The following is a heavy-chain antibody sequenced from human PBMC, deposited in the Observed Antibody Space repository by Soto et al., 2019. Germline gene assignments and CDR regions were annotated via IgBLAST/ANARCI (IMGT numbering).Heavy chain of an antibody. V-gene: IGHV1-18*01. Sequence: QVQLVQSGAEVKKPGASVKVSCKASGYTFTSYGISWVRQAPGQGLEWMGWISAYNGNTNYAQKLQGRVTMTTDTSTSTAYMELRSLRPDDTAVYYCARVLGGYDSWDYGMDVWGQGTTVTVSS. J-gene: IGHJ6*02. CDR1: GYTFTSYG. CDR2: ISAYNGNT. D-gene: IGHD5-12*01. CDR3: ARVLGGYDSWDYGMDV.